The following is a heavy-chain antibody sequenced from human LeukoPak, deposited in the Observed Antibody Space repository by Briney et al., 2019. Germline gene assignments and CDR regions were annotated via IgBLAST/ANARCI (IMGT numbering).Heavy chain of an antibody. CDR3: AKDRIAVAGIDY. V-gene: IGHV3-23*01. D-gene: IGHD6-19*01. CDR1: GFTFSNYA. J-gene: IGHJ4*02. Sequence: GGSLRLSCAASGFTFSNYAMSWVRQAPGKGLEWVPGISGDGGNTYYADSVKGRFTISRDNSKNTLYLQVNSLRAEDTALYYCAKDRIAVAGIDYWGQGTLVTVSS. CDR2: ISGDGGNT.